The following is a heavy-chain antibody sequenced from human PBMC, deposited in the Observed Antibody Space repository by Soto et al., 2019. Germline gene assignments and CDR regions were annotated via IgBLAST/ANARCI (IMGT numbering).Heavy chain of an antibody. CDR3: ARGGLEPVDY. CDR1: GFIFSSYW. V-gene: IGHV3-74*01. J-gene: IGHJ4*02. CDR2: IDVSGTVT. D-gene: IGHD1-1*01. Sequence: GSLRLSCEGSGFIFSSYWMHWVRQAPGKGLVWVSRIDVSGTVTTYADSVNGRFTVSRDNAKSTAYLQMHSLTGEDTGVYYCARGGLEPVDYWGQGTLVTVSS.